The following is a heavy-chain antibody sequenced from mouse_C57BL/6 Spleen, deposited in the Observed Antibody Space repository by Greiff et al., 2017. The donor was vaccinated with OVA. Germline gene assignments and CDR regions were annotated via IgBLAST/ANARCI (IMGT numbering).Heavy chain of an antibody. D-gene: IGHD1-1*01. CDR3: ARDYYGSSSSYAMDY. CDR1: GYAFSSYW. J-gene: IGHJ4*01. V-gene: IGHV1-80*01. Sequence: VQLQQSGAELVKPGASVKISCKASGYAFSSYWMNWVKQRPGKGLEWIGQIYPGDGDTNYNGKFKGKATLTADKSSSTAYMQLSSLTSEDSAVYFCARDYYGSSSSYAMDYWGQGTSVTVSS. CDR2: IYPGDGDT.